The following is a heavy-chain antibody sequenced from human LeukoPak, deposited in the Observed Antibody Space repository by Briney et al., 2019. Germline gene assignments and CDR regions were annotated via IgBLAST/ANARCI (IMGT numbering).Heavy chain of an antibody. J-gene: IGHJ4*02. Sequence: GESLKISCKASGDSFTSDWIGWVLQMPGKGLEWMGMVYPGDSDTRYSPSFQGQVTIAADKSISTAYLQWSSLKASDTAMYYCARRLAAAGAVGRYFDYWGQGTLVTVSS. D-gene: IGHD6-13*01. CDR3: ARRLAAAGAVGRYFDY. CDR2: VYPGDSDT. CDR1: GDSFTSDW. V-gene: IGHV5-51*01.